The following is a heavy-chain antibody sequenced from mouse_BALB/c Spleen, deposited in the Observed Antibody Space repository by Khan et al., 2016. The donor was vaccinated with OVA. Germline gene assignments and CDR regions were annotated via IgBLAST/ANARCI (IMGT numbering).Heavy chain of an antibody. CDR3: ARSPYGNFGY. CDR1: GFTFSTYA. V-gene: IGHV5-9-3*01. Sequence: EVQLQESGGGLVKPGGSLKLSCEVSGFTFSTYAMSWVRQTPEKRLEWVASISSDGDYTFYLDGVKGRFTISRDNAKNTLYLEMSSLRSDDTAMFYCARSPYGNFGYWGQGTLVTVSA. D-gene: IGHD2-1*01. J-gene: IGHJ3*02. CDR2: ISSDGDYT.